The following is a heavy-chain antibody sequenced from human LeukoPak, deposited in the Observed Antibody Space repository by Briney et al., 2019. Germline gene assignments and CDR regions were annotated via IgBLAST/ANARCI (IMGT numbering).Heavy chain of an antibody. CDR1: GGSFSGYY. Sequence: SETLSLTCAVYGGSFSGYYWSWIRQPPGKGLEWIGEINHSGSTNYNPSLKSRVTISVDTSKNQFSLKLSSVTAADTAVYYCASLRSGDYEGFDYWGQGTLVTVSS. CDR2: INHSGST. J-gene: IGHJ4*02. CDR3: ASLRSGDYEGFDY. V-gene: IGHV4-34*01. D-gene: IGHD2-21*02.